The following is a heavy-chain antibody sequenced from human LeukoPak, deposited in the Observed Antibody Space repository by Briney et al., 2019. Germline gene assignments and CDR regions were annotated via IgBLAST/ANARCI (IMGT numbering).Heavy chain of an antibody. Sequence: SEALSLTCTVSGGSISSSSYYWGWIRQPPGKGLEWIGSIYYSGSTYYNPSLKSRVTISVDTSKNQFSLKLCSVTAADTAVYYCARGVDDTAMVTYYYYYGMDVWGQGTTVTVSS. CDR3: ARGVDDTAMVTYYYYYGMDV. J-gene: IGHJ6*02. CDR1: GGSISSSSYY. V-gene: IGHV4-39*07. CDR2: IYYSGST. D-gene: IGHD5-18*01.